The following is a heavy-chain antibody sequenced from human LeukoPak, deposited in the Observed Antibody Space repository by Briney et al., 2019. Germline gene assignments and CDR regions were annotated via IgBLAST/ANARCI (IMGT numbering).Heavy chain of an antibody. CDR2: IYSGGST. V-gene: IGHV3-66*02. D-gene: IGHD1-26*01. J-gene: IGHJ6*03. CDR3: ARVKLRYTGSHYYYYMDV. Sequence: GGSLRLSCAASGVSVSSNYMSWVRQAPGKGLEWVSTIYSGGSTYYVDSVKGRFTISRDNSKNTLYLQMSSLRPDDAAVYYCARVKLRYTGSHYYYYMDVWGKGTTVTVS. CDR1: GVSVSSNY.